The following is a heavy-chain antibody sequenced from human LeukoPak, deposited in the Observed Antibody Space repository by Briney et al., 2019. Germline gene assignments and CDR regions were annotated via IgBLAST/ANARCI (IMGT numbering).Heavy chain of an antibody. CDR3: AKPRAMRTGVGRYFDL. J-gene: IGHJ2*01. CDR1: GFTFTNYA. Sequence: GGSLRLSCAAPGFTFTNYATSWIRQAPGGGLEWVSAISAGGENTYYADSFKGRFTISRDNSKNTLYLQMNSLRAEDTATYYCAKPRAMRTGVGRYFDLWGRGTLVTVSS. V-gene: IGHV3-23*01. D-gene: IGHD3-10*01. CDR2: ISAGGENT.